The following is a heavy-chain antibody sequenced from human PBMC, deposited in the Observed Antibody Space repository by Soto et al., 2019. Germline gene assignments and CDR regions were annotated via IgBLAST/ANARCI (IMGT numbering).Heavy chain of an antibody. V-gene: IGHV3-48*01. J-gene: IGHJ6*03. D-gene: IGHD2-15*01. CDR2: ISSSSSTI. CDR3: ARESGLPTLLRSTYYYYYYYMDV. Sequence: EVQLVESGGGLVQPGGSLRLSCAASGFTFSSYSMNWVRQAPGKGLEWVSYISSSSSTIYYADSVKGRFTISRDNAKKSLYLQMNSLRAEDTAVYYCARESGLPTLLRSTYYYYYYYMDVWGKGTTVTVSS. CDR1: GFTFSSYS.